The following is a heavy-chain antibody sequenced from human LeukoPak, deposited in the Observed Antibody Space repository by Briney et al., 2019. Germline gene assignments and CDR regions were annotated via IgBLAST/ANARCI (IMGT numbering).Heavy chain of an antibody. V-gene: IGHV3-48*03. Sequence: GGSLRLSCAASGFTFSSYEMNWVRQAPGKGLEWVSYISSSGSTIYYADSVKGRSTISRDNAKNSLYLQMNSLRAEDTAVYYCAREERRITAMVPYAFDIWGQGTMVTVSS. D-gene: IGHD5-18*01. CDR1: GFTFSSYE. CDR3: AREERRITAMVPYAFDI. J-gene: IGHJ3*02. CDR2: ISSSGSTI.